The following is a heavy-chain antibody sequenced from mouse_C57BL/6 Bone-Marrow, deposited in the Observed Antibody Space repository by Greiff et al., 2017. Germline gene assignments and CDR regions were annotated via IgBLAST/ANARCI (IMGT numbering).Heavy chain of an antibody. Sequence: LQQPGAELVMPGASVKLSCKASGYTFTSYWMHWVKQRPGQGLEWIGEIDPSDSYTNYNQKLKGKSTLTVDKSSSTAYMQLSSLTSEDSAVYFCARGDYYGSSFDYWGQGTTLTVSS. D-gene: IGHD1-1*01. J-gene: IGHJ2*01. CDR3: ARGDYYGSSFDY. CDR1: GYTFTSYW. CDR2: IDPSDSYT. V-gene: IGHV1-69*01.